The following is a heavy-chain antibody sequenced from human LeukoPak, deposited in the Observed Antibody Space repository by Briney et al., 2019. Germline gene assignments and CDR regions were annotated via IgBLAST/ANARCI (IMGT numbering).Heavy chain of an antibody. Sequence: GGSLRLSCAASGFTFDDYPMHWVRQAPGKGLEWVSAIGGDGDTTFYADSMTGRFTISRDNARNSLFLQMTSLRAEDTAVYYCARDYLGFGESGFDYWGQGTQVIVSS. CDR1: GFTFDDYP. V-gene: IGHV3-43*02. D-gene: IGHD3-10*01. J-gene: IGHJ4*02. CDR3: ARDYLGFGESGFDY. CDR2: IGGDGDTT.